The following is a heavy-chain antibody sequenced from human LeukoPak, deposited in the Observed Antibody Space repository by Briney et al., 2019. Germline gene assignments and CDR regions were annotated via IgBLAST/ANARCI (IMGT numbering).Heavy chain of an antibody. Sequence: SETLSLTCTVSGGSITSSSYYWSWIRQPAGKGLEWIGRIYTSGSTNYNPSLKSRVTMSVDTSKNQFSLKLSSVTAADTAVYYCAREDGYQLLSYWGQGTLVTVSS. V-gene: IGHV4-61*02. CDR1: GGSITSSSYY. J-gene: IGHJ4*02. CDR2: IYTSGST. D-gene: IGHD2-2*01. CDR3: AREDGYQLLSY.